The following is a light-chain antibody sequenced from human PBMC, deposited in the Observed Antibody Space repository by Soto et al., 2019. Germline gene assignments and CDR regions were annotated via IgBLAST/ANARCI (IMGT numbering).Light chain of an antibody. J-gene: IGLJ1*01. CDR2: DNN. V-gene: IGLV1-51*01. CDR1: SSNIGNNY. Sequence: QSALTQPPSVSAAPGQKVTISCSGSSSNIGNNYVSWYQQVPGTAPKLLIYDNNKRPSGNPDRFSGSKSGTSATLGISGLQTGDEADYYCGTWDSSLSVHDFGTGTKVTVL. CDR3: GTWDSSLSVHD.